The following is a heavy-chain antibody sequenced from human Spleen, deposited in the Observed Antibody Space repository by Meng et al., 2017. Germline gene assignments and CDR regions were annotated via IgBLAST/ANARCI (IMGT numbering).Heavy chain of an antibody. CDR2: FDPEDGET. D-gene: IGHD1-1*01. V-gene: IGHV1-24*01. J-gene: IGHJ3*02. Sequence: ASVKVSCKVSGYTLTELSMHWVRQAPGKGLEWMGGFDPEDGETIYAQKFQGRVTMTEDTSTDTAYMELSSLRSEDTAVYYCARAEVDDWTDVSRGDAFDSWGQGTKVTVSS. CDR1: GYTLTELS. CDR3: ARAEVDDWTDVSRGDAFDS.